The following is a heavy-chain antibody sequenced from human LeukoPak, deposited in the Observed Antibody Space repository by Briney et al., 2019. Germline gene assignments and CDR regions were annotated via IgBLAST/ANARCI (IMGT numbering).Heavy chain of an antibody. J-gene: IGHJ5*02. CDR1: GFTFSSYG. D-gene: IGHD3-16*02. V-gene: IGHV3-30*18. Sequence: GRSPRLSGAASGFTFSSYGMHWVRQAPGKGLEWVAVISYDGSNKYYADSVKGRFTISRDNSKNTLYLQMNSLRAEDTAVYYCAKDRNWMITFGGVIVIPASWFDPWGQGTLVTVSS. CDR3: AKDRNWMITFGGVIVIPASWFDP. CDR2: ISYDGSNK.